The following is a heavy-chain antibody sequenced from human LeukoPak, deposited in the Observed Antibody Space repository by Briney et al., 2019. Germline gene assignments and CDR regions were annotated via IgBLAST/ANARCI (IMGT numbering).Heavy chain of an antibody. J-gene: IGHJ4*02. Sequence: GGSLRLSCVVSGFNSEDHAMHWARQAPGKGLEWVSGIYWSSSGTGYADSVKGRFTVSRDSAKNSLYLQMNSLRPEDTALYYCVKDMNPGGADVWGQGTLVTVSS. CDR1: GFNSEDHA. D-gene: IGHD3-10*01. CDR2: IYWSSSGT. CDR3: VKDMNPGGADV. V-gene: IGHV3-9*02.